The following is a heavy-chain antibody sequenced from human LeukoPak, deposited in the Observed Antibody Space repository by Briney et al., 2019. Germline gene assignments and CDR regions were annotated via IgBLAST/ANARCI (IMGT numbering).Heavy chain of an antibody. J-gene: IGHJ6*02. Sequence: GASVKVSCKASGYTFTSYDINWVRQATGQGLEWMGWMNPNSGNTGYAQKFQGRVTMTRNTSISTAYMELSSLRSEDTAVYYCARVVADYYYYYGMDVWGQGTTVTVSS. D-gene: IGHD2-15*01. CDR3: ARVVADYYYYYGMDV. CDR1: GYTFTSYD. CDR2: MNPNSGNT. V-gene: IGHV1-8*01.